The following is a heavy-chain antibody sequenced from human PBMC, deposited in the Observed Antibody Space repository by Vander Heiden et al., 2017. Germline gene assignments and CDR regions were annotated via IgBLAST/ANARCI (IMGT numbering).Heavy chain of an antibody. J-gene: IGHJ4*02. Sequence: EVQLLESGGGLVQPGGSLRLSCAASGFTFSSYAMSWVRQARGKGLEWVSAISGSGGSTYYADSVKGRFTISRDNSKNTLYLQMNSLRAEDTAVYYCAKDGTYYYDSSGFSDYWGQGTLVTVSS. CDR1: GFTFSSYA. CDR2: ISGSGGST. CDR3: AKDGTYYYDSSGFSDY. D-gene: IGHD3-22*01. V-gene: IGHV3-23*01.